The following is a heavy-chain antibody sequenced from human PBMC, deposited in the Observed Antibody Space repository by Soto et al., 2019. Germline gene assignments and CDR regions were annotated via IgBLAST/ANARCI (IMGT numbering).Heavy chain of an antibody. Sequence: QAQLEQSGSEVKKPGASMKVSCKASGYTFSGYYIHWVRQAPGQGLEWMGWMNCNSGDSKLAPRFQGWVSLTMDTSISTAYMAMSRLKPDDTAVYYCARGGGVISDTTNYHYGMEVWGQGTTVSVSS. CDR3: ARGGGVISDTTNYHYGMEV. J-gene: IGHJ6*02. CDR2: MNCNSGDS. CDR1: GYTFSGYY. D-gene: IGHD3-16*01. V-gene: IGHV1-2*04.